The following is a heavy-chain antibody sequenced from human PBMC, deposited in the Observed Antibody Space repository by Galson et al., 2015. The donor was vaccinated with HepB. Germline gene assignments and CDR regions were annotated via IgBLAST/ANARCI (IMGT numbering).Heavy chain of an antibody. Sequence: ETLSLTCAVYGGSFSGHYWNWIRQPPGKGLEWIGEVNHSGSSNYNPSLKSRVTISVDTSKNQFSLNLSSVTAADTAVYYCARGASFLSFFDSWSEGTLVTVSS. CDR2: VNHSGSS. CDR1: GGSFSGHY. D-gene: IGHD2-2*01. J-gene: IGHJ4*02. V-gene: IGHV4-34*01. CDR3: ARGASFLSFFDS.